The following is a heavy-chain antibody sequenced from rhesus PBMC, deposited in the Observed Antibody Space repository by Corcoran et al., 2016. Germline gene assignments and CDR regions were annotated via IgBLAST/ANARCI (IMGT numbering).Heavy chain of an antibody. CDR3: TRGGYSRFDV. Sequence: EVQLVESGGGLVQPGGSLRLSCAASGFTFSNYWMSWVRQAPGKGLDWVGHIKTKADGGTARDAKYVNGRFTVSRDDSKNTLYLQMNSLKTEDTAVYYCTRGGYSRFDVWGPGVLVTVSS. CDR2: IKTKADGGTA. J-gene: IGHJ5-1*01. CDR1: GFTFSNYW. D-gene: IGHD6-31*01. V-gene: IGHV3-16*02.